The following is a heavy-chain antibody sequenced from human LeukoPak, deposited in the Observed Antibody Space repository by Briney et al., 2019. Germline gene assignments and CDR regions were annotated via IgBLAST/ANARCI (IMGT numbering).Heavy chain of an antibody. Sequence: SETLSLTCTVSGDSISGSNYHWGWIRQPPGKGLEWLGTVHHTGRAFYNPTLRGRTTVSVDTSKNQFSLKLTSVTAADTAVYYCAREPDAWGQGTLVTVSS. CDR2: VHHTGRA. J-gene: IGHJ5*02. CDR1: GDSISGSNYH. V-gene: IGHV4-39*07. CDR3: AREPDA.